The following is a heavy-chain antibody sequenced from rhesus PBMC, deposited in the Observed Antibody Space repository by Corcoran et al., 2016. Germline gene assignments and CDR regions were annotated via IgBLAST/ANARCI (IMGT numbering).Heavy chain of an antibody. CDR1: GGSFSGYY. V-gene: IGHV4-165*01. CDR2: ISGSNERP. J-gene: IGHJ4*01. D-gene: IGHD3-3*01. CDR3: ARVPNVWTGYYQYYFDQ. Sequence: QVQLQESGPGLVKPSETLSLTCGVSGGSFSGYYWGWIRQPPGKGLEWIGYISGSNERPDYNPSLKSRVTISTDTSKNQFSLNLTSVTAADTAVYDCARVPNVWTGYYQYYFDQWGQGVLVTVSS.